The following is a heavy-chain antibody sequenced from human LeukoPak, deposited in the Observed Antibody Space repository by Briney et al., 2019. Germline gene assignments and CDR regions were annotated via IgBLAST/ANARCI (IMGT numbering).Heavy chain of an antibody. Sequence: GSLRLSCAASGFTFSSYSMNWVRQAPGKGLEWVSSISSSSSYIYYADSVKGRFTISRDNAKNSLYLQMNSLRAEDTAVYYCASPSRGASSSWFYWGQGTLVTVSS. CDR2: ISSSSSYI. J-gene: IGHJ4*02. V-gene: IGHV3-21*01. D-gene: IGHD6-6*01. CDR3: ASPSRGASSSWFY. CDR1: GFTFSSYS.